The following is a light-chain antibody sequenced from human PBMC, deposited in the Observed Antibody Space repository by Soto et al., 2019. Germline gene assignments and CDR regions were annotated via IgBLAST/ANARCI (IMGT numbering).Light chain of an antibody. V-gene: IGKV3-15*01. J-gene: IGKJ5*01. CDR3: QQHGNWPPIT. CDR1: QSVGSN. Sequence: EIVMTQSPATLSVSPGDSAALSCWASQSVGSNLAWYQQRPGQAPRLLIYDASTRATGIPARFSGSGSGTEFTLTISSLQSEDFAVYYCQQHGNWPPITFGQGTRLEI. CDR2: DAS.